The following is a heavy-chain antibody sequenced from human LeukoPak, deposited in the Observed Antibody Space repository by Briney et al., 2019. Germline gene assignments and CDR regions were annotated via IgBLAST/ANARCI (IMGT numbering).Heavy chain of an antibody. CDR2: ISYDGSNK. D-gene: IGHD3-22*01. CDR1: GFTFSSYA. Sequence: PGGSLRLSCAASGFTFSSYAMHWVRQAPGKGLEWVAVISYDGSNKYYADSVKGRFTISRDNSKNTLYLQMNSLRAEDTAVYYCASERLLPLDYWDQGTLVTVSS. J-gene: IGHJ4*02. V-gene: IGHV3-30-3*01. CDR3: ASERLLPLDY.